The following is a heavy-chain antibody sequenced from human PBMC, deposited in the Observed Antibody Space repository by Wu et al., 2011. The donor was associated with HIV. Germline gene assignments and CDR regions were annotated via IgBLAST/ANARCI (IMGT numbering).Heavy chain of an antibody. J-gene: IGHJ3*02. Sequence: VQLVQSGAEVKKPGESLKISCKSSGYSFTTYWIGWVRQMPGKGLEWMGIIYPDDSDLRNNPSFQGQVTISADKSISTAYLQWSSLKASDTAMYYCATWFASRGFDIWGQGTMVTVSS. CDR3: ATWFASRGFDI. CDR2: IYPDDSDL. D-gene: IGHD3-10*01. V-gene: IGHV5-51*01. CDR1: GYSFTTYW.